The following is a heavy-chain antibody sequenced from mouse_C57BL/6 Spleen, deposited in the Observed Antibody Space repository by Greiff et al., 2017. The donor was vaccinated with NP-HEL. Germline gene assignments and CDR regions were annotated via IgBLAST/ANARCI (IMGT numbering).Heavy chain of an antibody. V-gene: IGHV8-8*01. CDR3: ARMSFYYFDY. J-gene: IGHJ2*01. Sequence: VTLKVSGPGILQPSQTLSLTCSFSGFSLTTFGMGVGWIRPPSGKGLEWLAHIWWDDDKYYKPALESRLTISKDTSKNQIFLKIADVDTADTATYYCARMSFYYFDYWGQGTTLTVSS. CDR1: GFSLTTFGMG. CDR2: IWWDDDK.